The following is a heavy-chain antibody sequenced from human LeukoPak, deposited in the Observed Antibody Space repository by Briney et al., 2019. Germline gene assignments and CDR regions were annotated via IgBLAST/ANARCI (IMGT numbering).Heavy chain of an antibody. D-gene: IGHD4-17*01. V-gene: IGHV5-51*01. CDR1: GYSFTTYW. CDR3: ANSAEPVTSAFDI. J-gene: IGHJ3*02. CDR2: IYPGDSDT. Sequence: GESLKISCQGSGYSFTTYWIGWVRQMPGKGLEWMGIIYPGDSDTRYSPSFQGQVTISADKSISTAYLQWSSLKASDTAMYYCANSAEPVTSAFDIWGQGTMVTVSS.